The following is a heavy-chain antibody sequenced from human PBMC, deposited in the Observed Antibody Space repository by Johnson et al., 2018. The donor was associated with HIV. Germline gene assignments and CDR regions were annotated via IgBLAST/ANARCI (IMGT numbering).Heavy chain of an antibody. CDR3: ARSLCGCDCFSDAFDI. Sequence: QVQLVESGGGVVQPGRSLRLSCAASGFTFSNYAMHWVRQAPGKGLEWVAVISYDGRNKYSTDSVKGRFTVSRDNSKNTLYLQMNILRAEDTAVYYCARSLCGCDCFSDAFDIWGQGTMVTVSS. J-gene: IGHJ3*02. V-gene: IGHV3-30*04. CDR1: GFTFSNYA. CDR2: ISYDGRNK. D-gene: IGHD2-21*02.